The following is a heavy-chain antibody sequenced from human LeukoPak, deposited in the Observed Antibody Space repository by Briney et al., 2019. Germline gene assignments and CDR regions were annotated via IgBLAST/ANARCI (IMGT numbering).Heavy chain of an antibody. CDR1: GFTFRSYG. J-gene: IGHJ4*02. Sequence: GGSLRLSCAASGFTFRSYGMHGVRQAPGQGLEGVAVIWFGGNTKYYADSVKGRFTISRDNSKNKPYLLMDSLIAEDTAVLYCSRGESPRGGYADFWGQGTLVTVSS. V-gene: IGHV3-33*01. D-gene: IGHD5-24*01. CDR2: IWFGGNTK. CDR3: SRGESPRGGYADF.